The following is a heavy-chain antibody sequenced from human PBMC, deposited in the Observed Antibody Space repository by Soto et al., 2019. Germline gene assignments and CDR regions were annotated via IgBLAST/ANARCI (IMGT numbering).Heavy chain of an antibody. CDR3: VRFRGGVYYSSYSMDV. J-gene: IGHJ6*03. V-gene: IGHV3-23*01. Sequence: EVQLLQSGGGLAPTGGSLRLSCVASGYTFSTTAVTWVRQAPGKGLEWVSSINDIATTTCYADSVKGRFTISRDNSKNSLYLQMNSLTAKDTAVYYCVRFRGGVYYSSYSMDVWGKGTTVAVSS. CDR2: INDIATTT. CDR1: GYTFSTTA. D-gene: IGHD3-10*01.